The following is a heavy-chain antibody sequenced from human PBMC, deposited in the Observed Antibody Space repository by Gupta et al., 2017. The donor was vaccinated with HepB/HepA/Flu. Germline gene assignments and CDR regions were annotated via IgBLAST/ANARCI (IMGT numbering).Heavy chain of an antibody. D-gene: IGHD1-26*01. J-gene: IGHJ4*02. CDR1: GFTFSSYA. V-gene: IGHV3-23*01. CDR3: AKVVRGATGAFDY. CDR2: ISGSDGST. Sequence: EVQLLESGGGLVQPGGSLRLSCAASGFTFSSYAMSWVRQAPGKGLAWVSGISGSDGSTKYADSVKGRFTISRDNSKNRLYLQMNSLRAEDTAVYYCAKVVRGATGAFDYWGQGTLVTVSS.